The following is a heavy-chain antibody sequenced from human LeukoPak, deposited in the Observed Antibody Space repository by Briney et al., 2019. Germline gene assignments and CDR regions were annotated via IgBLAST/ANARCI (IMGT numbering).Heavy chain of an antibody. V-gene: IGHV3-23*01. D-gene: IGHD6-13*01. J-gene: IGHJ4*02. CDR3: AKAPASACRSAICYPFER. CDR1: GFSFSTYA. CDR2: IIGSGVDT. Sequence: QRGGSLSLSCTASGFSFSTYAMNWVRQAPGKGLEWVASIIGSGVDTYHAVSVKGRFTISRDNSKNPLYLQMTRLRAENTAVYYCAKAPASACRSAICYPFERWGQGTLVTVS.